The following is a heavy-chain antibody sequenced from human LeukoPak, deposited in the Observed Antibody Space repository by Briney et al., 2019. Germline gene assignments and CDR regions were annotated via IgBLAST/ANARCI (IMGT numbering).Heavy chain of an antibody. CDR2: ISSSGSTI. Sequence: PGGSLRLSCAASGYTFSIYEMNWVRQAPGKGLEWVSYISSSGSTIYYADSVKGRFTISRDNAKNSLYLQMNSLRADGTAVYYCARDPHGYSSSSNWFDPWGQGTLVTVSS. V-gene: IGHV3-48*03. D-gene: IGHD6-13*01. J-gene: IGHJ5*02. CDR1: GYTFSIYE. CDR3: ARDPHGYSSSSNWFDP.